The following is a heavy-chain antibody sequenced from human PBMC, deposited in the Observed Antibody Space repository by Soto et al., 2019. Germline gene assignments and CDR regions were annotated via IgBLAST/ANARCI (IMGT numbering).Heavy chain of an antibody. J-gene: IGHJ4*02. CDR3: AGVVAATLFDY. D-gene: IGHD2-15*01. Sequence: QITLKESGPPLVKPTQTLTLTCTFSGFSLSTSGVGVGWIRQPPGKALEWLALIYWDDDKRYSPSLKSRLTITKDTSKNQVVLTMTNMDPVDTATYYCAGVVAATLFDYWGQGTLVTVSS. CDR2: IYWDDDK. V-gene: IGHV2-5*02. CDR1: GFSLSTSGVG.